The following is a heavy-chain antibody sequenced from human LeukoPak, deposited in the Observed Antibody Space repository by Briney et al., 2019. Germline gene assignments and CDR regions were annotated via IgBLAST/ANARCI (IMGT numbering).Heavy chain of an antibody. CDR3: ARATTVTKDYYYYYMDV. D-gene: IGHD4-11*01. V-gene: IGHV3-48*01. J-gene: IGHJ6*03. Sequence: GGSLRLSCAASKFIFSSYSMNWVRQAPGKGLEWVSYIGSSSSTIYYADSVKGRFTISRDNAKNSLFLQMSSLRAEDTAVYYCARATTVTKDYYYYYMDVWGKGTTVTVSS. CDR2: IGSSSSTI. CDR1: KFIFSSYS.